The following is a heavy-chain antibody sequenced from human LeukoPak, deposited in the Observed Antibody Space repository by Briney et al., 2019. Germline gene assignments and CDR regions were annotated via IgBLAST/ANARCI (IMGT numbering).Heavy chain of an antibody. V-gene: IGHV4-59*01. CDR2: IYYSGST. CDR3: ARQTGSGLFILP. D-gene: IGHD3/OR15-3a*01. CDR1: GGSISSYY. J-gene: IGHJ4*02. Sequence: PSETLSLTCTVSGGSISSYYWSWIRQPPGKGLEWIGYIYYSGSTNYNPSLKSRVTISVDTSKNQFSLKLSSVTAADTAVYYCARQTGSGLFILPGGQGTLVTVSS.